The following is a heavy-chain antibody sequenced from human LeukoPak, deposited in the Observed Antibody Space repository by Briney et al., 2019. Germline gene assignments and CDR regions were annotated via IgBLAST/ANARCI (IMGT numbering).Heavy chain of an antibody. CDR2: IVHSEST. V-gene: IGHV4-38-2*02. J-gene: IGHJ4*02. Sequence: SETLSLTCTVSGYSISSGYYWGWIRQPPGKGLEWIASIVHSESTYYNPSLKSRVTISVDTSKDQFSLKLSSVTAADTAVYYCARDDCSGGSCYSDYWGQGTLVTVPS. CDR3: ARDDCSGGSCYSDY. D-gene: IGHD2-15*01. CDR1: GYSISSGYY.